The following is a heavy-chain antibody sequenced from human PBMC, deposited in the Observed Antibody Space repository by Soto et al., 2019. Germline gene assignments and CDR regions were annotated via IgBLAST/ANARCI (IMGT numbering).Heavy chain of an antibody. V-gene: IGHV3-30*18. CDR3: AKGPGRAVGYCSGGSCHTGFVDY. D-gene: IGHD2-15*01. Sequence: GGSLRLSFAAPLFTFSSYGMHWVRQSPGKGLEWVAVISYDGSNKYYADSVKGRFTISRDNSKNTLYLQMNSLRAEDTAVYYCAKGPGRAVGYCSGGSCHTGFVDYWGQGTLVTVSS. CDR1: LFTFSSYG. J-gene: IGHJ4*02. CDR2: ISYDGSNK.